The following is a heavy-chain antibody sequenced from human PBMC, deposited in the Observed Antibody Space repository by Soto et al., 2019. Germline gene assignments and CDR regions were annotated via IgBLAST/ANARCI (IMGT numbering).Heavy chain of an antibody. CDR1: GGPSQGYY. CDR2: ISHSGST. CDR3: NQQLMGLDY. D-gene: IGHD6-13*01. Sequence: PSETLSLTCAVFGGPSQGYYCNWIRQPPGKGLEWIGEISHSGSTTYNPSLKSRGTISLDTSKNQFSLKLMSITASDTAKYYFNQQLMGLDYWCPGTLLTV. J-gene: IGHJ4*02. V-gene: IGHV4-34*01.